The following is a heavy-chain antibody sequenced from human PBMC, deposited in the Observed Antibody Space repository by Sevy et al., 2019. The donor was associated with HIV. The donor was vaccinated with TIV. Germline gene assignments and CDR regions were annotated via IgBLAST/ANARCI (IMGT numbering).Heavy chain of an antibody. CDR3: ARDRLGDYYYGMDV. CDR2: IWYDGSNK. CDR1: GFTFSSYG. J-gene: IGHJ6*02. Sequence: GGSLRLSCAASGFTFSSYGMHWVRQAPGKGLEWVAVIWYDGSNKYYAASVKGRFTISRDNSKNTLYLQMNSLRAEDTAVYYCARDRLGDYYYGMDVWGQGTTVTVSS. V-gene: IGHV3-33*01. D-gene: IGHD3-3*01.